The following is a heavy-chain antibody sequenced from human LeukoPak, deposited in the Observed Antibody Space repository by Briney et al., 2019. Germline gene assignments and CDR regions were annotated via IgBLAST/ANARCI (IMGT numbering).Heavy chain of an antibody. D-gene: IGHD3-22*01. Sequence: GESLKISCKGSGYSFTSYWIGWVRQMPGKGLEWMGIIYPGDSDTRYSPSFQGQVTISADKSISTAYLQWSSLKASDTAMYYCARHGDSSGYYYDFDYWGQGTLVTVSS. V-gene: IGHV5-51*01. CDR2: IYPGDSDT. CDR3: ARHGDSSGYYYDFDY. J-gene: IGHJ4*02. CDR1: GYSFTSYW.